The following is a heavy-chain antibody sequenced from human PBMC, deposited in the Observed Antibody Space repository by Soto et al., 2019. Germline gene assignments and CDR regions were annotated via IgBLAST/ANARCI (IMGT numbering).Heavy chain of an antibody. J-gene: IGHJ4*02. V-gene: IGHV3-30*18. Sequence: GQLVESGGGVVQPGRSLRLSYAASGFTFSDYAMHWVRQAPGKGLEWVAVVSHDGRNTHYADSVKGRFTISRDSSKNTVSLEMTRLRAEDTAVYYCAKGGRQWLVTSDFNYWGQGALVTVSS. CDR1: GFTFSDYA. D-gene: IGHD6-19*01. CDR2: VSHDGRNT. CDR3: AKGGRQWLVTSDFNY.